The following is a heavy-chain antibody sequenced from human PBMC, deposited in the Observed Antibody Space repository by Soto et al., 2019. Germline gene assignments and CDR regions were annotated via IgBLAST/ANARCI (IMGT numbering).Heavy chain of an antibody. Sequence: QVQLQQWGAGLLKPSETLSLTCAVYGGSFSGYYWSGIRQPPGKGLEWIGEINHSGSTNYNPSLKSRVTISVDTSQNQFSLKLSSVTAADTAVYYCASLRGGNSGGLVDYWGQGTLVTVSS. J-gene: IGHJ4*02. CDR2: INHSGST. D-gene: IGHD2-21*02. CDR1: GGSFSGYY. V-gene: IGHV4-34*01. CDR3: ASLRGGNSGGLVDY.